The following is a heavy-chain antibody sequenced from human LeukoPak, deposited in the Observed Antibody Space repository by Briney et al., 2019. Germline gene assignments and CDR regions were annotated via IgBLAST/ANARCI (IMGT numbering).Heavy chain of an antibody. V-gene: IGHV1-69*05. Sequence: SVKVSCKASGGTFSSYAISWVRQAPGQGLEWMGGIIPIFGTANYAQKFQGRVTITTDESTSTAYMELSSLRSEDTAVYYCAKSGPYCSSTSCNYFDYWGQGTLVTVSS. CDR1: GGTFSSYA. J-gene: IGHJ4*02. CDR3: AKSGPYCSSTSCNYFDY. CDR2: IIPIFGTA. D-gene: IGHD2-2*01.